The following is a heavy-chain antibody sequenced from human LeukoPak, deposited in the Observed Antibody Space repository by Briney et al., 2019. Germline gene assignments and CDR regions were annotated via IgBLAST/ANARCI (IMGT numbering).Heavy chain of an antibody. V-gene: IGHV1-69*01. CDR1: GGTFSSYA. CDR2: IIPIFGTA. Sequence: SVKVSCKASGGTFSSYAISWVRQAPGQGLEWMGGIIPIFGTANYAQKFQGRVTITADESTSTAYMELSSLRSEDTAMYYCARLNYYDSSGYYDGTRFDYWGQGTLVTVSS. CDR3: ARLNYYDSSGYYDGTRFDY. J-gene: IGHJ4*02. D-gene: IGHD3-22*01.